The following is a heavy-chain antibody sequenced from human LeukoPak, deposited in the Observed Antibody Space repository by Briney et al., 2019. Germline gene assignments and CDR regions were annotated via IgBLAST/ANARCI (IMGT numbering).Heavy chain of an antibody. V-gene: IGHV4-39*01. CDR3: ASGATANYYYGMDV. J-gene: IGHJ6*02. D-gene: IGHD5-18*01. CDR1: GGSISSSSYY. CDR2: IYYSGST. Sequence: SETLSLTCTVSGGSISSSSYYWGWIRQPPGKGLEWIGSIYYSGSTYYNPSLKSRVTMSVDTSKNQFSLKLSSVTAADTAVYYCASGATANYYYGMDVWGQGTTVTVSS.